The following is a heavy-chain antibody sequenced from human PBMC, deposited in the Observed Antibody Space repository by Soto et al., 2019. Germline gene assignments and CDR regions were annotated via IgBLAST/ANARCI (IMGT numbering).Heavy chain of an antibody. D-gene: IGHD1-26*01. CDR3: AKLSAYYSFDY. Sequence: QPGGSLRLSCAASGFTFSTYAMNWVRQAPGKGLEWVSIMSGGGGSTYYANSVKGRFTISRDNSKNTLYLQMNSLRAEDTAVYYCAKLSAYYSFDYWGLGTLVTVSS. CDR2: MSGGGGST. V-gene: IGHV3-23*01. CDR1: GFTFSTYA. J-gene: IGHJ4*02.